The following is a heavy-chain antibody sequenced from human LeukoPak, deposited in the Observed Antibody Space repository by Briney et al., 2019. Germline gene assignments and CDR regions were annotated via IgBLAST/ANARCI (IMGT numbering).Heavy chain of an antibody. Sequence: ASVKVSCKASGYTFTSNSINWVRQAPGQGLEWMGWISTNTGNPTYAQGFTGRFVFSMDTSVSTAYLEISRLKAEDNAVYYCARNFVVITGKDAFDIWGQGTMVIVSS. V-gene: IGHV7-4-1*02. CDR1: GYTFTSNS. D-gene: IGHD3-22*01. CDR2: ISTNTGNP. J-gene: IGHJ3*02. CDR3: ARNFVVITGKDAFDI.